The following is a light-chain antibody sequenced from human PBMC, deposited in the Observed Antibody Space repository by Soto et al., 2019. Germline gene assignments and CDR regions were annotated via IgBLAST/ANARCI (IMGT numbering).Light chain of an antibody. V-gene: IGLV2-14*03. CDR3: ASYTGGSTYL. Sequence: QSVLTQPASMSGSPGQSITISCTGTSGDVGFYDFVSWYQQHPGKVPRLIIYGVTKRPSGVSHRFSGSKSGNTASLTISGLQVEDEAAYSCASYTGGSTYLFGGGTKVTVL. CDR1: SGDVGFYDF. J-gene: IGLJ3*02. CDR2: GVT.